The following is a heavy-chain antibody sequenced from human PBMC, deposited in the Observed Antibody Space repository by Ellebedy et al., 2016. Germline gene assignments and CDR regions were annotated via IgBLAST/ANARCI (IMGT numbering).Heavy chain of an antibody. J-gene: IGHJ4*02. D-gene: IGHD5-18*01. CDR2: IYYNGST. V-gene: IGHV4-39*01. CDR3: ARGYSYGYCFDY. Sequence: SETLSLTCTVSGGSISSSSYYWGWIRQPPGKGLEWIGTIYYNGSTYYYPSLKSRVTISADTSKNQFSLKLGSVTAADTAVYYCARGYSYGYCFDYWGQGTLVTVSS. CDR1: GGSISSSSYY.